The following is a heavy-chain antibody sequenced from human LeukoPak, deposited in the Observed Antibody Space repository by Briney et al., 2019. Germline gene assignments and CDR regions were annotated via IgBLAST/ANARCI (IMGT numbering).Heavy chain of an antibody. D-gene: IGHD2-15*01. CDR3: ARAYCSGGSCPLDY. Sequence: SETLSLTCAVYGGSFSGYYWSWIRQPPGKGLEWIGEINHSGSTNYNPSLKSRVTISVDKSKNQFSLKLSSVTAADTAVYYCARAYCSGGSCPLDYWGQGTLVTVSS. V-gene: IGHV4-34*01. J-gene: IGHJ4*02. CDR1: GGSFSGYY. CDR2: INHSGST.